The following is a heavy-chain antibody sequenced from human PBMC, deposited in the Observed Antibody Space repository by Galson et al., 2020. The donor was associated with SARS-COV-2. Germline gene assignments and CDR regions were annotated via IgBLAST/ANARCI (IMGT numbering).Heavy chain of an antibody. Sequence: ETSETLSLTCTVSGGSISSGGYYWSWIRQHPGKGLEWIGYIYYSGSTYYNPSLKSRVTISVDTSKNQFSPKLSSVTAADTAVYYCARAPITMIVVINAFDIWGQGTMVTVSS. V-gene: IGHV4-31*03. J-gene: IGHJ3*02. CDR2: IYYSGST. D-gene: IGHD3-22*01. CDR3: ARAPITMIVVINAFDI. CDR1: GGSISSGGYY.